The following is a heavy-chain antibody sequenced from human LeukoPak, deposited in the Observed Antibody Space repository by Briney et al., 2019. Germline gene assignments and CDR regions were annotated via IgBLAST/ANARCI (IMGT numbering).Heavy chain of an antibody. Sequence: PSETLSLTCAVHGGSFSNYYWTWIRQPPGKGLEWIGEVTHSGSTNYNPSLKSRVTISVDTSKNQFSLKLSSVTAADTAVYYCARGLNCSSTSCYYYGMDVWGQGTTVTVSS. CDR3: ARGLNCSSTSCYYYGMDV. J-gene: IGHJ6*02. CDR1: GGSFSNYY. D-gene: IGHD2-2*01. V-gene: IGHV4-34*01. CDR2: VTHSGST.